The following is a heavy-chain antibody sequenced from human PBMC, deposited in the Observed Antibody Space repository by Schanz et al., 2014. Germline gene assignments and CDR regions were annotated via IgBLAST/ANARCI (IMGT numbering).Heavy chain of an antibody. CDR3: AGAFDSSGYYFDY. CDR1: GYTFTSDS. D-gene: IGHD3-22*01. Sequence: QVQLVQSGAEVKKPGASVKVSCKASGYTFTSDSMHWVRQAPGQGLEWMGMINPSGGSTTYAQKFQGRVTMTRDTSTSTVYMELSSLRSEDTAVYYCAGAFDSSGYYFDYWGQGTLVTGSS. J-gene: IGHJ4*02. V-gene: IGHV1-46*03. CDR2: INPSGGST.